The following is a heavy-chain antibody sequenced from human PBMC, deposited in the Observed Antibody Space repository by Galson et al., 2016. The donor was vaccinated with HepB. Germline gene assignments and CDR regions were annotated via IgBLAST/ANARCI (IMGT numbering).Heavy chain of an antibody. CDR1: GGSITGSSHY. J-gene: IGHJ5*02. CDR2: VYYSGST. V-gene: IGHV4-39*01. D-gene: IGHD2-8*02. Sequence: SETLSLTCTVSGGSITGSSHYWGWIRQPPGKGLEWIGSVYYSGSTYYNPSLKSRVTISVDMSKNQFSLKLTSVTAADTAVYYCSRKAAALVRFNCFDPWGQGSLVTVSS. CDR3: SRKAAALVRFNCFDP.